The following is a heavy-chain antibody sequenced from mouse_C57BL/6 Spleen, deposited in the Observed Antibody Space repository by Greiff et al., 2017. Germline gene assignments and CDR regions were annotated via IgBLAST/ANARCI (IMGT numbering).Heavy chain of an antibody. CDR1: GYSFTGYY. V-gene: IGHV1-42*01. CDR3: ARLVTTRGYAMDY. D-gene: IGHD2-2*01. CDR2: INPSTGGT. J-gene: IGHJ4*01. Sequence: VQLQQSGPELVKPGASVKISCKASGYSFTGYYMNWVKQSPEKSLEWIGEINPSTGGTTYNQKFKAKATLTVDKSSSTAYMQLKSLTSEDSAVYYCARLVTTRGYAMDYWGQGTSVTVSS.